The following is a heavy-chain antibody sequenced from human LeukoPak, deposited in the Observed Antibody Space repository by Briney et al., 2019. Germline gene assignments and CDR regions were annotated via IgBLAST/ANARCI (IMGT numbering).Heavy chain of an antibody. Sequence: ASVTVSFKASGYTFTSYGISWVRQAPGQGLEWMGWISAYNGDTNYAQKLQGRVTMTTDTSTSTAYMEVRSLRSDDTAVYYCARSRINTYYYDSSGPGAFDIWGQGTMVTVSS. CDR3: ARSRINTYYYDSSGPGAFDI. V-gene: IGHV1-18*01. J-gene: IGHJ3*02. CDR1: GYTFTSYG. D-gene: IGHD3-22*01. CDR2: ISAYNGDT.